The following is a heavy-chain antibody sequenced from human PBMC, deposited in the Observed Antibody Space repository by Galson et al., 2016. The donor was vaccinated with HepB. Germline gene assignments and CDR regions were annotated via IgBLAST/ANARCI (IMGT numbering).Heavy chain of an antibody. V-gene: IGHV3-30*18. CDR3: AKVPRYCSGGSCDSAPLDY. J-gene: IGHJ4*02. D-gene: IGHD2-15*01. Sequence: SLRLSCAASGFSFSRYGMHWVRQAPGKGLEWVALISYDGGNKYYADSVKGRFTISRDNSKNTLYLQMSSLRAEDTAMYYCAKVPRYCSGGSCDSAPLDYWGQGTLVTVSS. CDR2: ISYDGGNK. CDR1: GFSFSRYG.